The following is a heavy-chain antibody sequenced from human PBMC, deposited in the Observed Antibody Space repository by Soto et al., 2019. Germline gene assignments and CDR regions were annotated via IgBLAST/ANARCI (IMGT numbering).Heavy chain of an antibody. CDR3: ARNSQRITIFGVVAPPWFDP. V-gene: IGHV1-18*01. J-gene: IGHJ5*02. Sequence: ASVKVSCKASGYTFTSYGISWVRQAPGQGPEWMGWISAYNGNTNYAQKLQGRVTMTTDTSTSTAYMELRSLRSDDTAVYYCARNSQRITIFGVVAPPWFDPWGQGTLVTVSS. CDR1: GYTFTSYG. CDR2: ISAYNGNT. D-gene: IGHD3-3*01.